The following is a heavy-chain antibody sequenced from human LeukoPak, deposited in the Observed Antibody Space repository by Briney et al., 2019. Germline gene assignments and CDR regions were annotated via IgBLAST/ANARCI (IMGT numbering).Heavy chain of an antibody. J-gene: IGHJ5*02. CDR1: GGSISSSSYY. CDR2: IYYSGST. V-gene: IGHV4-39*07. D-gene: IGHD4-11*01. Sequence: SETLSLTCTVSGGSISSSSYYWGWIRQPPGKGLEWIGSIYYSGSTNYKPSLKSRVTISVDTSKNQFSLKLSSVTAADTAVYYCARVVDYSNSWFDPWGQGTLVTVSS. CDR3: ARVVDYSNSWFDP.